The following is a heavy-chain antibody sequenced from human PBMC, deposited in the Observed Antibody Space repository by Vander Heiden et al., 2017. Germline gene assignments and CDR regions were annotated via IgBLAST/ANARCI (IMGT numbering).Heavy chain of an antibody. D-gene: IGHD3-22*01. V-gene: IGHV3-9*01. CDR2: IRWNSGSI. CDR3: AKDIVHYYDSSGYPDY. Sequence: EVQLVESGGGLVQPGRSLRLSCAASGFTFDDYAMHWVRQAPGKGLEWVSGIRWNSGSIGDADSVKGRFTISRDNAKNSLYLQMNSLRAEDTALYYCAKDIVHYYDSSGYPDYWGQGTLVTVSS. J-gene: IGHJ4*02. CDR1: GFTFDDYA.